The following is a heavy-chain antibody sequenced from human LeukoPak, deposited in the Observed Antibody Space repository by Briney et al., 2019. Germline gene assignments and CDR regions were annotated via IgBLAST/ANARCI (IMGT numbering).Heavy chain of an antibody. V-gene: IGHV3-21*01. CDR2: ISSSSSYI. CDR3: ARDSYRYYYDSSGLPITGQMGY. CDR1: AFTFSSYS. D-gene: IGHD3-22*01. J-gene: IGHJ4*02. Sequence: GGSLRLSCAASAFTFSSYSMNWVRQAPGKGLEWVSSISSSSSYIYYADSVKGRFTISRDNAKNSLYLQMNSLRAEDTAVYYCARDSYRYYYDSSGLPITGQMGYWGQGTLVTVSS.